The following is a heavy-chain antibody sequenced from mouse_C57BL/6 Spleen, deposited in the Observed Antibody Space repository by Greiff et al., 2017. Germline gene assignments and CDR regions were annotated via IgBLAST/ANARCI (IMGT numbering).Heavy chain of an antibody. J-gene: IGHJ2*01. D-gene: IGHD2-3*01. V-gene: IGHV3-6*01. CDR1: GYSITSGYY. CDR2: ISYDGSN. CDR3: ARVGDGLDY. Sequence: EVKLVESGPGLVKPSQSLSLTCSVTGYSITSGYYWNWIRQFPGNKLEWMGYISYDGSNNYNPSLKNRISITRDTSKNQFFLKLNSVTTEDTATYYCARVGDGLDYWGQGTTLTVSS.